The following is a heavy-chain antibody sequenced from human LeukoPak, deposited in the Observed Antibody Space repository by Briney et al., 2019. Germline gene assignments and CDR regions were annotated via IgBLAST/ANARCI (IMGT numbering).Heavy chain of an antibody. J-gene: IGHJ4*02. CDR3: AKIKTKGYSYGRTHFGY. Sequence: PGGSLRLSCAASGFTFSSYAMSWVRQAPGKGLEWVSAISGSGGSTYYADSVKGRFTISRDNSKSTLYLQMNSLRAEDTAVYYCAKIKTKGYSYGRTHFGYWGQGTLVTVSS. CDR2: ISGSGGST. V-gene: IGHV3-23*01. D-gene: IGHD5-18*01. CDR1: GFTFSSYA.